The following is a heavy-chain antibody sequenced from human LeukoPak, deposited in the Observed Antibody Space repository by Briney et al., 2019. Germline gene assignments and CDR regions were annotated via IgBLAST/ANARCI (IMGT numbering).Heavy chain of an antibody. J-gene: IGHJ6*03. CDR1: GGSFSGYY. CDR2: INHSGST. CDR3: ARHRWSGYNYYYYYMDV. V-gene: IGHV4-34*01. D-gene: IGHD3-3*01. Sequence: SETLSLTCAVYGGSFSGYYWSWIRRPPGKGLEWIGEINHSGSTNYNPSLKSRVTISVDTSKNQFSLKLSSVTAADTAVYYCARHRWSGYNYYYYYMDVWGKGTTVTVSS.